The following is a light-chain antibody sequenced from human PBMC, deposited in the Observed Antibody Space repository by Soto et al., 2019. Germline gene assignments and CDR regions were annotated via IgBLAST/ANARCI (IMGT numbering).Light chain of an antibody. CDR3: CSYAGSSTFVV. CDR2: EAN. Sequence: QSALTQPASVSGSPGQSITISCTGTSSDVGSYNLVSWYQQHPGKAPKLMIYEANKRPSGVSNRFSGSKSGNTASLTISGLQAEDEADYYCCSYAGSSTFVVFGGGTQLTVL. J-gene: IGLJ2*01. V-gene: IGLV2-23*02. CDR1: SSDVGSYNL.